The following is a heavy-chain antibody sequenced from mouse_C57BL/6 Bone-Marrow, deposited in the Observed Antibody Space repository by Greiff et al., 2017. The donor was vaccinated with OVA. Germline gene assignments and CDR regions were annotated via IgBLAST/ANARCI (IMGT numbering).Heavy chain of an antibody. CDR1: GYTFTDYY. CDR2: INPYNGGT. CDR3: ARCFAY. V-gene: IGHV1-19*01. Sequence: VHVKQSGPVLVKPGASVKMSCKASGYTFTDYYMNWVKQSHGKSLEWIGVINPYNGGTSYNQKFKGKATLTVDKSSSTAYMELNSLTSEDSAVYYCARCFAYWGQGTLVTVSA. J-gene: IGHJ3*01.